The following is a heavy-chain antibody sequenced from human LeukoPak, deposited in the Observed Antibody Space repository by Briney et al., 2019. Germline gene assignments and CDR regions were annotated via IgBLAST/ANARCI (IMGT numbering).Heavy chain of an antibody. V-gene: IGHV4-31*03. D-gene: IGHD3-22*01. J-gene: IGHJ4*02. CDR3: ARHYCYESTGYPALVDY. CDR1: GGSISSGGYY. CDR2: IYYSGST. Sequence: PSETLSLTCTVSGGSISSGGYYWSWIRQHPENGLEWIGYIYYSGSTYYNPSLKSRVTISVDTSKNQFSLKLSSVTAADTAVYYCARHYCYESTGYPALVDYWGQGTLVTVSS.